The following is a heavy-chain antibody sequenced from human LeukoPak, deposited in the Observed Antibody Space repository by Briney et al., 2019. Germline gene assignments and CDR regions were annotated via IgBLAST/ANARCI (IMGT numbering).Heavy chain of an antibody. Sequence: SETLSLTCTVSGGSISSYYWSWIRQPPGKGLEWIGHIYYSGSTKYNPSLKSRVTISVDTSKNQFSLKLSSVTAADTAVYYCARVGGYYDSSGYYDFDYWGQGTLVTVSS. D-gene: IGHD3-22*01. V-gene: IGHV4-59*01. CDR1: GGSISSYY. CDR3: ARVGGYYDSSGYYDFDY. CDR2: IYYSGST. J-gene: IGHJ4*02.